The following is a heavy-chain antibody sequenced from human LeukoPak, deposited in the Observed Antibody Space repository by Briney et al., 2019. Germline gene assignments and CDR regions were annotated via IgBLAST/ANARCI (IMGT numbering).Heavy chain of an antibody. CDR3: ARHPRSQPITFGGAAFDI. Sequence: GESLKISCKGSGSTFTSYWIGWVRQMPGKGLEWMGIIYPGDSDTRYSPSFQGQVTMSADKSISTAYLQWSSLKASDTAMYYCARHPRSQPITFGGAAFDIWGQGTMVTVSS. CDR1: GSTFTSYW. CDR2: IYPGDSDT. D-gene: IGHD3-16*01. J-gene: IGHJ3*02. V-gene: IGHV5-51*01.